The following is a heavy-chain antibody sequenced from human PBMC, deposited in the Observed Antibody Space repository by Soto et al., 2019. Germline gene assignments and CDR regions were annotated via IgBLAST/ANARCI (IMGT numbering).Heavy chain of an antibody. CDR3: ARVDSGTYRGWFDP. D-gene: IGHD1-26*01. Sequence: QVQLQQWGAGLLKPSETLSLTCAVYGGSFSNYYWSWIRQPPGKGLEWIGEISHSGTTNYNPSLKSRVTISVDMSRNQFSLKLSSVTAADTAVYYCARVDSGTYRGWFDPWGQGTLVTVSS. CDR2: ISHSGTT. CDR1: GGSFSNYY. J-gene: IGHJ5*02. V-gene: IGHV4-34*01.